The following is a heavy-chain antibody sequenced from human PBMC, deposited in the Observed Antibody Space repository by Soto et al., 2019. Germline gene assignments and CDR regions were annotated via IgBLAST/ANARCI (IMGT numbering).Heavy chain of an antibody. J-gene: IGHJ4*02. CDR3: ARDKITGLFDY. Sequence: PSETLSLTCTVSGGSMSRGDCYWSWIRQPPGKGLEWIGYIYYTGSTNYNPSLKSRVTISVDTSKNQFSLKLTSVTAADTAVYYCARDKITGLFDYWGQGTLVTVSS. D-gene: IGHD2-8*02. V-gene: IGHV4-61*08. CDR1: GGSMSRGDCY. CDR2: IYYTGST.